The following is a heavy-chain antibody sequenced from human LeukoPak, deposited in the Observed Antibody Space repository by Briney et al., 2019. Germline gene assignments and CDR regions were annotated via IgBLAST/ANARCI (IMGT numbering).Heavy chain of an antibody. CDR2: INHSGNT. V-gene: IGHV4-34*01. CDR3: ARGGGQWLRSYYFDY. CDR1: GRSFSGYY. D-gene: IGHD5-12*01. Sequence: PSETLSLTCAVYGRSFSGYYWTWIRQSQGKGLEWIGEINHSGNTNYNPSLKSRVTISVDTSKKQFSLTVRSVTAADTAVYYCARGGGQWLRSYYFDYWGQGALVTVSS. J-gene: IGHJ4*02.